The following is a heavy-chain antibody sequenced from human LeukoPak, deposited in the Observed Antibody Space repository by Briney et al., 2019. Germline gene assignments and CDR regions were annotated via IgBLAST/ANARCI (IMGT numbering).Heavy chain of an antibody. CDR3: ARGFRAFDI. Sequence: GGSLRPSCAASGFTFCDHYMDWVRQAPGKGLEWVGRSRNKANSYTTEYAASVKGRFTISRDDSKNSLYLQMNSLKTEDTAVYYCARGFRAFDIWGQGTMVTVSS. CDR2: SRNKANSYTT. J-gene: IGHJ3*02. V-gene: IGHV3-72*01. CDR1: GFTFCDHY. D-gene: IGHD2-21*01.